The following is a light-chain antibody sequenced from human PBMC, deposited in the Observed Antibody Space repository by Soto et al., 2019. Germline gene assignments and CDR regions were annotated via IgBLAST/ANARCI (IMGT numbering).Light chain of an antibody. J-gene: IGKJ5*01. V-gene: IGKV3-11*01. CDR1: PSVTNY. CDR2: GXX. Sequence: PGERATLSCRASPSVTNYLAWYQQKPGQPPRLLIYGXXXXXXXXPXXXXGSGSGTDFTLTISSLEPEDSAVYYCQQRNIWPPVTFGQGTRLEIK. CDR3: QQRNIWPPVT.